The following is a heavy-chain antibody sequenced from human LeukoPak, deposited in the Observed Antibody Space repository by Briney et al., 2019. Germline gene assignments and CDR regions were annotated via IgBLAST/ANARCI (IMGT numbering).Heavy chain of an antibody. V-gene: IGHV4-30-4*01. D-gene: IGHD3-10*01. Sequence: SQTLSLTCTVSGGSISSGDYYWSWIRQPPGKGLEWIGYIYYSGSTYYNPSLKSRVTISVDTSKNQFSLKLSSVTAADTAVHYCARGMVRGVIKTSDRDNWFDPWGQGTLVTVSS. J-gene: IGHJ5*02. CDR3: ARGMVRGVIKTSDRDNWFDP. CDR2: IYYSGST. CDR1: GGSISSGDYY.